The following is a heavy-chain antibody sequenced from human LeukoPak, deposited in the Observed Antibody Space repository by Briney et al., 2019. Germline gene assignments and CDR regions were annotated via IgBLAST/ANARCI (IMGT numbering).Heavy chain of an antibody. D-gene: IGHD5-24*01. CDR2: ISSTSSTI. CDR1: GFTFSTYS. V-gene: IGHV3-48*02. CDR3: ARDRKWLQPNFDY. J-gene: IGHJ4*02. Sequence: GGSLRLSCAASGFTFSTYSMDWVRPAPGKGLELVSYISSTSSTIYYADSVKGRFTISRDNAKNSLYLQMNSLRDEDTAVYYCARDRKWLQPNFDYWGQGALVTVSS.